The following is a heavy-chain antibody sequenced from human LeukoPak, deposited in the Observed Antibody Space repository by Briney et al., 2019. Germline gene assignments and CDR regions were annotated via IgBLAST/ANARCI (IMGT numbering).Heavy chain of an antibody. V-gene: IGHV3-33*01. CDR2: IWYDGSNK. Sequence: GGSLRLSCAASGLTFSSYGMHWVRQAPGKGLEWVAVIWYDGSNKYYADSVKGRFTISRDNSKNTLYLQMNSLRVEDTAVYYCARDLGYIDYWGRGTLVTVSS. J-gene: IGHJ4*02. CDR1: GLTFSSYG. CDR3: ARDLGYIDY. D-gene: IGHD7-27*01.